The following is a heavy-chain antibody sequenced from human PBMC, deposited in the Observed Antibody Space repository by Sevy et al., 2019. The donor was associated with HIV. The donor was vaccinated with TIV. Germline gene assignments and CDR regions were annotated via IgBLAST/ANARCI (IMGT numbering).Heavy chain of an antibody. V-gene: IGHV4-39*01. D-gene: IGHD2-8*01. CDR2: IHLTLST. J-gene: IGHJ4*02. CDR3: GRTQDGVGSAQCDSTSHPYAGDHYFDR. Sequence: SETLSLTCTVSGDSVSTSNKFWGWIRQPPGKGLEWIASIHLTLSTFYNPSLKSRVIISEDTSKNQFCLRLSSVSATDTADYYCGRTQDGVGSAQCDSTSHPYAGDHYFDRWGRGTLVTVSS. CDR1: GDSVSTSNKF.